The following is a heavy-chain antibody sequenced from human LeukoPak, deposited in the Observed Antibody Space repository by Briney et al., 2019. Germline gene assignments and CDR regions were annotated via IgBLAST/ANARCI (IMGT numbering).Heavy chain of an antibody. CDR1: GFTFSSYG. V-gene: IGHV3-30*19. Sequence: PGRSLRLSCAASGFTFSSYGMHWVRQAPGKGLEWVAVISYDGSNKYYADSVKGRFTISRDNSKNTLYLQMNSLRAEDTAVYYCARPHYCSSTSCYYFDYWGQGTLVTVSS. CDR3: ARPHYCSSTSCYYFDY. J-gene: IGHJ4*02. D-gene: IGHD2-2*01. CDR2: ISYDGSNK.